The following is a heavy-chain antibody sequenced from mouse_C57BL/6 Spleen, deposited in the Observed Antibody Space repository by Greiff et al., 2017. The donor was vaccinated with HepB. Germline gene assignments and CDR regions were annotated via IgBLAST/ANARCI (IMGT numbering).Heavy chain of an antibody. V-gene: IGHV1-39*01. CDR3: ASPTYITTVVGRFAY. Sequence: VHVKQSGPELVKPGASVKISCKASGYSFTDYNMNWVKQSNGKSLEWIGVINPNYGTTSYNQKFKGKATLTVDQSSSTAYMQLNSLTSEDSAVYYCASPTYITTVVGRFAYWGQGTLVTVSA. CDR1: GYSFTDYN. J-gene: IGHJ3*01. CDR2: INPNYGTT. D-gene: IGHD1-1*01.